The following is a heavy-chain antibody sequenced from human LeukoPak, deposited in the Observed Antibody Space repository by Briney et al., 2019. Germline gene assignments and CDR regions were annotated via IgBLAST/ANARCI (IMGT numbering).Heavy chain of an antibody. D-gene: IGHD4-11*01. J-gene: IGHJ4*02. CDR1: GFKLGDHA. Sequence: PGGSLRLSSRASGFKLGDHAMTWVRQAPGKGLQWIGFIRSKVYGGTAGYAAAVKGRFTLSRDDSMCIVYLQMSSLKTEDTAVYFCATGGNVDNNYAYPYWGQGTLVTVSS. CDR2: IRSKVYGGTA. CDR3: ATGGNVDNNYAYPY. V-gene: IGHV3-49*04.